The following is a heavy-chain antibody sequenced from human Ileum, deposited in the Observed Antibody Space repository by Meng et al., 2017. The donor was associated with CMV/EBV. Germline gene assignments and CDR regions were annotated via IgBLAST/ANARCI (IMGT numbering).Heavy chain of an antibody. D-gene: IGHD5-12*01. CDR1: GFTFSSDW. Sequence: ASGFTFSSDWMHWVRQAPGKGLVWVSRINSEGSSTSYADSVKGRFSISRDNAKNMLYLQMNSLRPEDTAVYYCAREPLRAAGHDLDYWGQGTLVTVSS. J-gene: IGHJ4*02. V-gene: IGHV3-74*01. CDR2: INSEGSST. CDR3: AREPLRAAGHDLDY.